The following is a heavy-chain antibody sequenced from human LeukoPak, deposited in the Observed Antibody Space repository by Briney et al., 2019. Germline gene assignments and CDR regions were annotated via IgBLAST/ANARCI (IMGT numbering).Heavy chain of an antibody. D-gene: IGHD1-26*01. CDR3: ARNPATAFFDY. J-gene: IGHJ4*02. CDR2: FGPEDGET. Sequence: ASVKVSCKVSGYTLTELSMHWVRQAPGKGLEWMGGFGPEDGETIYAQKLQGRVTMTTDTSTSTAYMELRSLRSDDTAVYYCARNPATAFFDYWGQGTLVTVSS. CDR1: GYTLTELS. V-gene: IGHV1-24*01.